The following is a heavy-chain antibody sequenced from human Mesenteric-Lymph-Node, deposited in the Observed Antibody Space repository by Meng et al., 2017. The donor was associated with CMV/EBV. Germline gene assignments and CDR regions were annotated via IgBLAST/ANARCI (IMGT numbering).Heavy chain of an antibody. Sequence: SISLGGYYWSWIRQHPGKGLEWIGYIYYSGSTSYNPSLKSRVTMSVDMSKNQFSLKVSSVTAADTAVYYCASYVDIVPSMHGHNFDNWGQGTLVTVSS. CDR2: IYYSGST. D-gene: IGHD5-12*01. CDR3: ASYVDIVPSMHGHNFDN. J-gene: IGHJ4*02. CDR1: SISLGGYY. V-gene: IGHV4-31*02.